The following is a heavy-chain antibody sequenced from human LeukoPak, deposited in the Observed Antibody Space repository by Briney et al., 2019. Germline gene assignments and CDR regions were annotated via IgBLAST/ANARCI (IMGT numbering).Heavy chain of an antibody. D-gene: IGHD6-19*01. CDR3: ARAGYSSGWFELPINWFDP. CDR1: GYTFTSYA. CDR2: INTGNGNT. J-gene: IGHJ5*02. Sequence: ASVKVSCKASGYTFTSYAMHWVRQAPGQRLEWMGWINTGNGNTKYSQKFQGRVTITRDTSASTAYMELSSLRSEDTAVYYCARAGYSSGWFELPINWFDPWGQGTLVTVSS. V-gene: IGHV1-3*04.